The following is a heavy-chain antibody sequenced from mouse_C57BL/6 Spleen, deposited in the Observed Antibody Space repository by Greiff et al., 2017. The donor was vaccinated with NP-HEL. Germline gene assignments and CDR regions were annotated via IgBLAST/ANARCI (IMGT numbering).Heavy chain of an antibody. Sequence: QVQLQQSGAELVRPGSSVKLSCKASGYTFTSYWMDWVKQRPGQGLEWIGNIYPSDSETHYNQKFKDKATLTVDKSSSTAYMQLSSLTSEDSAVYYCARDSSGYGWFAYWGQGTLVTVSA. CDR2: IYPSDSET. CDR1: GYTFTSYW. D-gene: IGHD3-2*02. J-gene: IGHJ3*01. V-gene: IGHV1-61*01. CDR3: ARDSSGYGWFAY.